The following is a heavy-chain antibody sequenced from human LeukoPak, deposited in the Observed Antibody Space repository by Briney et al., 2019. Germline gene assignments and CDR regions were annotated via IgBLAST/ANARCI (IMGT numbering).Heavy chain of an antibody. CDR2: INPSGGST. Sequence: ASVKVSCKASGYTFTSCYMHWVRQAPGQGLEWMGIINPSGGSTSYAQKFQGRVTMTRDMSTSTVYMELSSLRSEDTAVYYCASSGWYASLDYWGQGTLVTVSS. V-gene: IGHV1-46*01. CDR1: GYTFTSCY. CDR3: ASSGWYASLDY. D-gene: IGHD6-19*01. J-gene: IGHJ4*02.